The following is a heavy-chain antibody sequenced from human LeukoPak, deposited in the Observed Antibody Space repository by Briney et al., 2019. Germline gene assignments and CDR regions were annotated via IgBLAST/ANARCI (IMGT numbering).Heavy chain of an antibody. D-gene: IGHD3-22*01. Sequence: GGSLRLSCVASEFTFSSYWMSWVRQAPGKGLEWVANIKQDGSENYYVDSVKGRFTISRDNAKNSLYLQMNSLRVEDTAVYYCARNRNYYDSSGYYYYYRGLDVWGQGTTVTVSS. V-gene: IGHV3-7*01. J-gene: IGHJ6*02. CDR3: ARNRNYYDSSGYYYYYRGLDV. CDR1: EFTFSSYW. CDR2: IKQDGSEN.